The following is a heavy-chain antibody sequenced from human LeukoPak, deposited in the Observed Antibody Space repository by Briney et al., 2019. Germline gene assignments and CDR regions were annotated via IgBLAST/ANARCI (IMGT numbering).Heavy chain of an antibody. CDR2: MNPNSGNT. V-gene: IGHV1-8*01. CDR3: ARGYSSGWYESYYYYYYYMDV. Sequence: GASVKVSCKASGYTFTSYDINWVRQATGQGLEWMGWMNPNSGNTGYAQKFQGRVTMTRNTSISTAYMELSSLRSEDTAVYYSARGYSSGWYESYYYYYYYMDVWGKGTTVTVSS. J-gene: IGHJ6*03. CDR1: GYTFTSYD. D-gene: IGHD6-19*01.